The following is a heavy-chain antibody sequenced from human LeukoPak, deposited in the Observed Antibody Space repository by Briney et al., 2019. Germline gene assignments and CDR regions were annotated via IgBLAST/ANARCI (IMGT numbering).Heavy chain of an antibody. CDR3: ARAGYSSSWYNAEYFQH. J-gene: IGHJ1*01. D-gene: IGHD6-13*01. V-gene: IGHV4-34*01. Sequence: SETLSLTCAVYGGSFSGYYWSWIRQPPGKGLEWIGEINHSGSTNYNPSLKSRVTISVDTSKNQFSLKLSSATAADTAVYYCARAGYSSSWYNAEYFQHWGQGTLVTVSS. CDR1: GGSFSGYY. CDR2: INHSGST.